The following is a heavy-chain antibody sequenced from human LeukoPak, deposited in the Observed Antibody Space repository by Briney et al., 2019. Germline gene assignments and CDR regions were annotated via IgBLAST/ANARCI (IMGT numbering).Heavy chain of an antibody. CDR1: GGSITSYY. Sequence: PSETLSLTCTVSGGSITSYYWSWIRQSPGKGLEWIGYIYYSGSTNYHPSLKSRVTISVDTSKNQFSLKLSSVTAADTAVYYCARRSYSSGFYYFDYWGQGTLVTVSS. CDR2: IYYSGST. CDR3: ARRSYSSGFYYFDY. D-gene: IGHD6-25*01. J-gene: IGHJ4*02. V-gene: IGHV4-59*08.